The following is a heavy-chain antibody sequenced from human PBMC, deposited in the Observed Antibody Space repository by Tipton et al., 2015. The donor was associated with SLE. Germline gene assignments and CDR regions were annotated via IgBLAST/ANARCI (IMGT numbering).Heavy chain of an antibody. CDR1: VGSLNTYY. CDR2: IHNGGNT. D-gene: IGHD2-2*01. CDR3: VVCSPSSCSYFDY. Sequence: TLSLTCTVTVGSLNTYYWAWVRPPAGKGLEWIGRIHNGGNTKYNPPLESRVPLSVDTSRGQFFLEVRSVTAADTAVYYCVVCSPSSCSYFDYWGQGRLVTVSS. V-gene: IGHV4-4*07. J-gene: IGHJ4*02.